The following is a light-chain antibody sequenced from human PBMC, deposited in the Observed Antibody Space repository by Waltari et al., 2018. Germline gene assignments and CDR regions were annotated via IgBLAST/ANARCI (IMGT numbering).Light chain of an antibody. Sequence: SGRASQSVTNNHLAWYQQKPGQAPRLLSQGASSRATGIPDRFSGSGSGTDFTLTITRLEPEDFAVYYCHQYGSSPDTFGQGTKVRIK. CDR3: HQYGSSPDT. CDR2: GAS. J-gene: IGKJ2*01. V-gene: IGKV3-20*01. CDR1: QSVTNNH.